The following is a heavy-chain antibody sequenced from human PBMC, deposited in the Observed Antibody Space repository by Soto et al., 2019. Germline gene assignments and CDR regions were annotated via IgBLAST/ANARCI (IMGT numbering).Heavy chain of an antibody. CDR1: GFTFSSYA. D-gene: IGHD6-19*01. Sequence: GGSLRLSCAASGFTFSSYAMHWVRQAPGKGLEWVAVISYDGSNKYYADSVKGRFTISRDNSKNTLYLQMNSLRAEDTAVYYCARDPRAYSSGWPTGPDYWGQGTLVTVSS. CDR2: ISYDGSNK. CDR3: ARDPRAYSSGWPTGPDY. J-gene: IGHJ4*02. V-gene: IGHV3-30-3*01.